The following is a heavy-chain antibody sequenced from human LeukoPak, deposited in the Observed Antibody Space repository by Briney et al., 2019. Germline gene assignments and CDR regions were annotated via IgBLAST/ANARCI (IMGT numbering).Heavy chain of an antibody. CDR3: ARGVPLGYCTYGVCYPPYYFDY. D-gene: IGHD2-8*01. CDR2: VNPRSGNA. CDR1: GYTFINYN. J-gene: IGHJ4*02. V-gene: IGHV1-8*03. Sequence: GASVNVSCKASGYTFINYNINWVRQATGQGLEWMGWVNPRSGNAGYLQKFQGRLTITRDTSIDTAYMDLSSLSSEDTAVYYCARGVPLGYCTYGVCYPPYYFDYWGQGTLVTASS.